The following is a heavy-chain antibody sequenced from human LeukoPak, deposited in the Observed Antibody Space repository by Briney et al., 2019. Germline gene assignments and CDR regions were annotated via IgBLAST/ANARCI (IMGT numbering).Heavy chain of an antibody. CDR2: ISGYSGNT. Sequence: ASVKVSCKASGHTFTNYGISLVRQAPGQGLEWIGWISGYSGNTKYAEKIQGRVTMTTDTSTSTTYMELRSLRSDDTAVYYCARDAVSTTTVGGIDYWGQGTLVTVSS. CDR3: ARDAVSTTTVGGIDY. V-gene: IGHV1-18*01. CDR1: GHTFTNYG. D-gene: IGHD5/OR15-5a*01. J-gene: IGHJ4*02.